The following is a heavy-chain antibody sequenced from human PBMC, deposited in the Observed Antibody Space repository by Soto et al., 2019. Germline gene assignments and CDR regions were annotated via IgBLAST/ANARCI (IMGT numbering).Heavy chain of an antibody. J-gene: IGHJ4*02. V-gene: IGHV4-4*02. CDR2: IYYSGST. Sequence: QVQLQESGPGLVKPSGTLSLTCAVSGGSISSSNWWSWVRQPPGKGLEWIGYIYYSGSTYYNPSLKRRVTISVDTSKNQISLKLSSVTAADTAVYYCARGRGSGSYYLYYFDYWGQGTLVTVSS. CDR1: GGSISSSNW. CDR3: ARGRGSGSYYLYYFDY. D-gene: IGHD3-10*01.